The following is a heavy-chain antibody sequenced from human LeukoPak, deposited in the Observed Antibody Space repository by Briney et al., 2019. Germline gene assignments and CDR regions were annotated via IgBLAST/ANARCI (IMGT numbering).Heavy chain of an antibody. Sequence: SETLSLTCTVSGASLSSYYWDWLRQSPGRGLEWSGYISDTRNTDSNPSLKSRVTISLATSKNQFSLRLTSVTAADPAVYFCATGYYEPFATWGPGIMVSVSS. D-gene: IGHD1-26*01. V-gene: IGHV4-59*01. J-gene: IGHJ5*02. CDR1: GASLSSYY. CDR3: ATGYYEPFAT. CDR2: ISDTRNT.